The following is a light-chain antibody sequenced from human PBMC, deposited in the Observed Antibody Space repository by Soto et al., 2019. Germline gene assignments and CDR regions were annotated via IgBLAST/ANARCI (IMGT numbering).Light chain of an antibody. CDR3: AVWDDSLNGRWV. CDR1: TSNIGSNT. Sequence: QSVLTQPPSASGSPGQRVTISCSGSTSNIGSNTVNWYQQLPGTAPKLLIYSNNQRPSGVPDRFSGSKSGTSASLAISGLQSEDEADYYCAVWDDSLNGRWVFGGGTKLTVL. J-gene: IGLJ2*01. CDR2: SNN. V-gene: IGLV1-44*01.